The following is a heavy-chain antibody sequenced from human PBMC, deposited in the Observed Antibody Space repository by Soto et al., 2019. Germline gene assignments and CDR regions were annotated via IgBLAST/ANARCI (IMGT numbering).Heavy chain of an antibody. Sequence: PLRFSSAASRFPFDHYAMHWVRQVPGKGLEWVSGISWNSGSVGYADSVKGRFTISRDNAKNSLFLQMSSLRAEDTTLYYCAKVRDNYGYYYGIDVWGQGTTVTVSS. J-gene: IGHJ6*02. CDR1: RFPFDHYA. V-gene: IGHV3-9*01. CDR3: AKVRDNYGYYYGIDV. CDR2: ISWNSGSV. D-gene: IGHD3-16*01.